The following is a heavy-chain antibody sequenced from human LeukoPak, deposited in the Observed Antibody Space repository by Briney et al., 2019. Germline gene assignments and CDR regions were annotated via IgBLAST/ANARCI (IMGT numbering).Heavy chain of an antibody. D-gene: IGHD3-9*01. V-gene: IGHV4-34*01. Sequence: SETLSHTCAVYGGSFSGYYWSWIRQPPGKGLEWIGEINHSGSTNYNPSLKSRATISVDTSKNQFSLKLSSVTAADTAVYYCARVKNILTARSFDYWGQGTLVTVSS. CDR1: GGSFSGYY. CDR2: INHSGST. J-gene: IGHJ4*02. CDR3: ARVKNILTARSFDY.